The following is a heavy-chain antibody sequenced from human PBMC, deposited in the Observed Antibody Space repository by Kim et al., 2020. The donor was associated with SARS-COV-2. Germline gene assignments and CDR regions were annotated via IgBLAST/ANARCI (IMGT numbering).Heavy chain of an antibody. Sequence: SETLSLTCAVYGGSFSGYYWSWIRQPPGKGLEWIGEINHSGSTNYNPSLKSRVTISVDTSKNQFSLELSSVTAADTAVYYCARAYGDYFFTYYYYYGMDVWGQGTSNTVST. D-gene: IGHD4-17*01. CDR1: GGSFSGYY. CDR2: INHSGST. V-gene: IGHV4-34*01. CDR3: ARAYGDYFFTYYYYYGMDV. J-gene: IGHJ6*01.